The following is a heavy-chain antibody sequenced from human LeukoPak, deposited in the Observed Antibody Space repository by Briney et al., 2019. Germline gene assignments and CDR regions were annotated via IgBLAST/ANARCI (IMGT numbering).Heavy chain of an antibody. V-gene: IGHV3-53*01. D-gene: IGHD1-26*01. CDR3: ARDSLRSHGMDV. CDR1: GFTVSSNY. Sequence: GGSLRLSCAASGFTVSSNYMSWVRQAPGKGLEWISVIYSGGSTYYADSVKGRFTISRDNSKNTLYLQMNSLRAEDTAVYYCARDSLRSHGMDVWGKGTTVTASS. CDR2: IYSGGST. J-gene: IGHJ6*04.